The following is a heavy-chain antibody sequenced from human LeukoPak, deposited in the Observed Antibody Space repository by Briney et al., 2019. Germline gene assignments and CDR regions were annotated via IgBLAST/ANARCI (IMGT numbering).Heavy chain of an antibody. V-gene: IGHV3-48*04. CDR1: GFTFSSSS. D-gene: IGHD6-19*01. J-gene: IGHJ4*02. CDR2: ISSTSTTI. CDR3: ASGYSSGPVY. Sequence: GGSLRLSCAASGFTFSSSSMNWVRQAPGKGLEWVSYISSTSTTIYYADSVKGRFTISRDNAKNSLYLQMNSLRAEDTAVYYCASGYSSGPVYWGQGNPVTVSS.